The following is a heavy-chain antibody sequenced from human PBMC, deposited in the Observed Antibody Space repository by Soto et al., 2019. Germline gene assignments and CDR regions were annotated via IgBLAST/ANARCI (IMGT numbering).Heavy chain of an antibody. Sequence: EVQLLESGGGLVQPGGSLRLSCAASGFTFSTYAMTWVRQAPGKGLEWVSGIVGNGGATYYADSVKGRFSISRDNSKNTLYLQMNRLRPEDTAVYYCATDYYYDSGSHGGQGTLVIVSA. D-gene: IGHD3-10*01. V-gene: IGHV3-23*01. J-gene: IGHJ4*02. CDR1: GFTFSTYA. CDR2: IVGNGGAT. CDR3: ATDYYYDSGSH.